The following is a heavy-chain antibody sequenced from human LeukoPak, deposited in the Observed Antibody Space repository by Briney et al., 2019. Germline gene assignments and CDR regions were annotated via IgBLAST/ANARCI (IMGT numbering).Heavy chain of an antibody. V-gene: IGHV3-23*01. CDR1: GFTFTNYA. CDR3: AKDNSKYRVGAEFDY. Sequence: GTSLRLSCVASGFTFTNYAMSWVRQAPGKGLEWVSTISVSGGSTYHADSVKGRFTISRDNSKNTLYLQMNSLRAEDTAVYYCAKDNSKYRVGAEFDYWGQGTLVTVSS. J-gene: IGHJ4*02. D-gene: IGHD1-26*01. CDR2: ISVSGGST.